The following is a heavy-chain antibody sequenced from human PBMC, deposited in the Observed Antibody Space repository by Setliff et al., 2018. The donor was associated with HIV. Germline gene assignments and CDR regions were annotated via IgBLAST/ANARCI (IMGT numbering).Heavy chain of an antibody. V-gene: IGHV4-61*01. Sequence: ETLSLTCSVSGGSVGSGSYYWSWIRQSPGKGLEWLGYIYYSGNTTYNPSLRSQVTISIDTSKNQFSLNLRSVTAADTAVYYCARDPPGYGDSKDYWGQGKLVTVSS. CDR1: GGSVGSGSYY. J-gene: IGHJ4*02. D-gene: IGHD4-17*01. CDR3: ARDPPGYGDSKDY. CDR2: IYYSGNT.